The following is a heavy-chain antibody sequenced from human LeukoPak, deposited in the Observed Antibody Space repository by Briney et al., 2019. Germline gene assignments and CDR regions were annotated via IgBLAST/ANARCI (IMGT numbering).Heavy chain of an antibody. CDR2: ISGSGEAT. J-gene: IGHJ4*02. CDR3: AKDRRWGYPTGFDY. CDR1: GFTFSSYA. D-gene: IGHD5-12*01. Sequence: GGSLRLSCAASGFTFSSYAMNWVRQAPGKGLEWVSGISGSGEATYHADSMKGRFTISRDNSKNTLYLQMNSLRAEDTAVYYCAKDRRWGYPTGFDYWGQGTLVTVSS. V-gene: IGHV3-23*01.